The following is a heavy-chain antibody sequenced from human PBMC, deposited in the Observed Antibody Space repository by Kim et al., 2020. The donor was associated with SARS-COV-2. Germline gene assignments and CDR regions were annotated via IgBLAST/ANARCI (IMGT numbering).Heavy chain of an antibody. V-gene: IGHV3-11*01. CDR2: ISGSSTTI. J-gene: IGHJ4*02. CDR1: GFTFSDFF. D-gene: IGHD4-17*01. CDR3: ARDYGGLDY. Sequence: GGSLRLSCAASGFTFSDFFVSWIRQAPGRGLEWISYISGSSTTINYADSVTGRFTISRDNTKNSLYLQMDNLRADDTAIYFCARDYGGLDYCRAGTVVA.